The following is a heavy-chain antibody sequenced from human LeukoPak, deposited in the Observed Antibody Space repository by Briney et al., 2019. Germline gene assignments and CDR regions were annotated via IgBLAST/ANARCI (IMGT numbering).Heavy chain of an antibody. D-gene: IGHD3-3*01. V-gene: IGHV3-74*01. CDR1: GFTFSNYW. CDR2: INTDGSST. Sequence: GGSLRLSCTASGFTFSNYWRHWVRQAPGKGLVRVSRINTDGSSTSYADSVKGRLTISRDNAKNTVFVQMTSQTAEDTAVYYCARALYDFWSGYYIANYMDVWGKGTPVTVSS. CDR3: ARALYDFWSGYYIANYMDV. J-gene: IGHJ6*03.